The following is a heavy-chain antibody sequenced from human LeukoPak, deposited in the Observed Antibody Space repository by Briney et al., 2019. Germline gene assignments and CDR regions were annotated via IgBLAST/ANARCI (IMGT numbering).Heavy chain of an antibody. J-gene: IGHJ4*02. CDR3: ARLGFGEYYFDY. D-gene: IGHD3-10*01. CDR2: IYYSGST. V-gene: IGHV4-39*01. Sequence: KPSETLSLTCTVSGGSISSSSYYWGWIRPPPGEGLEWIGSIYYSGSTYYNPSLKSRVTISVDTSKNQFSLKLSSVTAADTAVYYCARLGFGEYYFDYWGQGTLVTVSS. CDR1: GGSISSSSYY.